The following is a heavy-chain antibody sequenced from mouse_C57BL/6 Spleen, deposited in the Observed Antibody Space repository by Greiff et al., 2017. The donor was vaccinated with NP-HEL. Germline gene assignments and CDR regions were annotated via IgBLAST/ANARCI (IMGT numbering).Heavy chain of an antibody. CDR1: GFTFSSYA. Sequence: EVQLQESGGGLVKPGGSLKLSCAASGFTFSSYAMSWVRQTPEKRLEWVATISDGGSYTYYPDNVKGRFTISRDNAKNNLYLQMSHLKSEDTAMYYCARTNWDDAMDYWGQGTSVTVSS. CDR2: ISDGGSYT. J-gene: IGHJ4*01. V-gene: IGHV5-4*01. CDR3: ARTNWDDAMDY. D-gene: IGHD4-1*01.